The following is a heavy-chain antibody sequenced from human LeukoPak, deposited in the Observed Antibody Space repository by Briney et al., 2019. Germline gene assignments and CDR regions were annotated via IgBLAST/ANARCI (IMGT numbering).Heavy chain of an antibody. CDR3: ARDQWLGYFDY. Sequence: GGSLRLSCAASGFTFSSYAMHWVRQAPGKGLGWVAVISYDGSNKYYADSVKGRFTISRDNSKNTLYLQMNSLRAEDTAVYYCARDQWLGYFDYWGQGTLVTVSS. CDR2: ISYDGSNK. D-gene: IGHD6-19*01. J-gene: IGHJ4*02. V-gene: IGHV3-30*04. CDR1: GFTFSSYA.